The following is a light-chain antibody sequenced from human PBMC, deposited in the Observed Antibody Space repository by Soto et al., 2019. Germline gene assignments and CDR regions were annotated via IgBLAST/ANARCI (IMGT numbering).Light chain of an antibody. V-gene: IGLV1-44*01. CDR3: AAWDGSLNHIL. CDR1: SSNMGTNT. J-gene: IGLJ2*01. CDR2: SDN. Sequence: QSVPTQPPSASGTPGQRVTISCSGSSSNMGTNTVNWYQQLPRAAPKLLIYSDNQRPSGVPDRFSGSKSGTSASLAITGLQSEDEADYYCAAWDGSLNHILFGGGTKLTVL.